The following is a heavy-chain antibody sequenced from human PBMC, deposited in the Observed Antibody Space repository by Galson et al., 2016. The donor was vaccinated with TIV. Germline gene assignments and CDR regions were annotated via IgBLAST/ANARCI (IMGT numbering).Heavy chain of an antibody. Sequence: ETLSLTCSVSGGSIISSYYWGWIRQTPGKGLEWIATIYYTGSTYYNPSLKTPVSVSVDTSRNQFSLNLSSVTAADTAVYFCVRTAGAGIAARVLFDYWGQGTLVTVSS. V-gene: IGHV4-39*07. CDR2: IYYTGST. CDR3: VRTAGAGIAARVLFDY. D-gene: IGHD6-6*01. CDR1: GGSIISSYY. J-gene: IGHJ4*02.